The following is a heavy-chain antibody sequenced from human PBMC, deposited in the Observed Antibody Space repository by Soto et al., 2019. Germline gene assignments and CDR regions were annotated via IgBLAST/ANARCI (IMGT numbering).Heavy chain of an antibody. CDR3: ARDRGNYDSSGYTPGWFDP. CDR1: GDSTSNDNW. V-gene: IGHV4-4*02. D-gene: IGHD3-22*01. J-gene: IGHJ5*02. Sequence: SETLSLTCTVSGDSTSNDNWWSWVRQPPGKGLEWIGEIYHSGSTNSNPSLKSRVTISVDKSKNQFSLKLSSVTAADTAVYYCARDRGNYDSSGYTPGWFDPWGQGTLVPVS. CDR2: IYHSGST.